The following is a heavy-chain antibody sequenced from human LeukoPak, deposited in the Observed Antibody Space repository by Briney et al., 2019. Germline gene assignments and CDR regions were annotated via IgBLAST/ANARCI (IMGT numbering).Heavy chain of an antibody. V-gene: IGHV3-64*01. D-gene: IGHD3-9*01. J-gene: IGHJ6*03. CDR3: ARAGVIRYVAWLINYYMDV. CDR2: ICGNGGST. Sequence: PGGSLRLSCAASGFTFTNHAMQWLRQAPGKGLEYVSSICGNGGSTYYANSVKGRFTISRDNSKNTVYLQMDSLRAEDMAVYYCARAGVIRYVAWLINYYMDVWGKGTTVTVSS. CDR1: GFTFTNHA.